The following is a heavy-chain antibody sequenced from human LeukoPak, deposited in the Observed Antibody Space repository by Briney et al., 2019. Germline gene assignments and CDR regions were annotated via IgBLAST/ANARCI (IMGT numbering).Heavy chain of an antibody. CDR1: GGSISSGSYY. CDR2: IYTSGST. V-gene: IGHV4-61*02. D-gene: IGHD1/OR15-1a*01. J-gene: IGHJ4*02. Sequence: SETLSRTCTVSGGSISSGSYYWSWIRQPAGKGLEWIGRIYTSGSTNYNPSLKSRVTISVDTSKNQFSLKLSSVTAADTAVYYCAREGVEGTRGDFDYWGQGTLVTVSS. CDR3: AREGVEGTRGDFDY.